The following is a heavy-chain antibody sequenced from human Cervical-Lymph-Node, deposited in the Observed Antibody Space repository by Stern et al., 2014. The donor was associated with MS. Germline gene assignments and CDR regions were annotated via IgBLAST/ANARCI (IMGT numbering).Heavy chain of an antibody. CDR2: ISNSGDGT. V-gene: IGHV3-23*01. Sequence: EVRLLESGGNLVQPGGSLRISCAASGFTFSSHGMSWVRQAPGKGLEWISTISNSGDGTYYGDSVTGRFTISRDNSKNTVFLQMNSLRVEDTALYYCAKASRTSMFDYWGQGTLVTVSS. CDR1: GFTFSSHG. D-gene: IGHD2/OR15-2a*01. J-gene: IGHJ4*02. CDR3: AKASRTSMFDY.